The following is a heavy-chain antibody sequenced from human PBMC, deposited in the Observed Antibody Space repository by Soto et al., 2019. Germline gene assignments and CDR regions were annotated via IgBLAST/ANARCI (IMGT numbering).Heavy chain of an antibody. J-gene: IGHJ4*02. V-gene: IGHV3-23*01. D-gene: IGHD5-18*01. CDR2: ISGSGGST. CDR1: GFTFSSYA. Sequence: GGSLRLSCAASGFTFSSYAMTWVRQAPGKGLEWVSVISGSGGSTYFADSVKGRFTISRDNSKNTLYLQMSSLRAEDTAVYYCAKGLSVIQEWIIDGHWGQGTQVTVSS. CDR3: AKGLSVIQEWIIDGH.